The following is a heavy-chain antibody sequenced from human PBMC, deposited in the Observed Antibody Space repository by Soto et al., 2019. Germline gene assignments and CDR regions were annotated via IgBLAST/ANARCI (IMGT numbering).Heavy chain of an antibody. J-gene: IGHJ4*02. CDR1: GFTFSSYG. CDR3: AKDRMSGYPRGFDY. D-gene: IGHD5-12*01. CDR2: ISYDGSNK. Sequence: GGSLRLSCAASGFTFSSYGMHWVRQAPGKGLEWVAVISYDGSNKYYADSVKGRFTISRDNSKNTLYLQMNSLRAEDTAAYYCAKDRMSGYPRGFDYWGQGTLVTVSS. V-gene: IGHV3-30*18.